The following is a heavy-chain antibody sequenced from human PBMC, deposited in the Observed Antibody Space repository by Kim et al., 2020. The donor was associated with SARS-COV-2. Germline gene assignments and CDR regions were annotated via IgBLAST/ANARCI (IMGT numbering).Heavy chain of an antibody. CDR3: ARGSLWGGDY. D-gene: IGHD3-10*01. Sequence: GGSLRLSCAASGFTFSDYSMSWIRQAPGKGLEWISYISGRGSAIYYADSVKGRFTISRANAKKSLYLQMNSLTVEDTAVYYCARGSLWGGDYWGQGTLVT. CDR1: GFTFSDYS. J-gene: IGHJ4*02. V-gene: IGHV3-11*01. CDR2: ISGRGSAI.